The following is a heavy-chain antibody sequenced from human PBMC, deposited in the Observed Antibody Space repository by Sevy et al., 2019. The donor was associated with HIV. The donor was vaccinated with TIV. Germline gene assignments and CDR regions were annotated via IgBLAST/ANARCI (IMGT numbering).Heavy chain of an antibody. Sequence: GGSLRFSCAASGFTLSSVGIHWVRLTPGTGLEWLAFIGHDGNKYFYGASVKGRITTSRDNSKNTVSLQMNSLRVEDTAIYYCAKDYCIGNDCFLGWFDPWGQGTVVTVSS. J-gene: IGHJ5*02. CDR2: IGHDGNKY. CDR1: GFTLSSVG. CDR3: AKDYCIGNDCFLGWFDP. D-gene: IGHD2-15*01. V-gene: IGHV3-30*02.